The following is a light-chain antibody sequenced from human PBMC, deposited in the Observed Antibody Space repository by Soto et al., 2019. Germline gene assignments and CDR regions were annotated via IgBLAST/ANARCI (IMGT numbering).Light chain of an antibody. CDR3: QQSYSTLWT. J-gene: IGKJ1*01. Sequence: IQMTQTPSSLSASVGDRVTITCRASQTISIYLNWYQQKPGKAPELLIYAASSLQSGVPSRFSGSGSGTDFTLTISSLQPEDFATYYCQQSYSTLWTFGQGTKVDNK. V-gene: IGKV1-39*01. CDR1: QTISIY. CDR2: AAS.